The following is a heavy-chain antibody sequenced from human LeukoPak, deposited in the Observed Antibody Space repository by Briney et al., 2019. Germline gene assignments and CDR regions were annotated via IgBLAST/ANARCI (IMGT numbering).Heavy chain of an antibody. Sequence: PGESLQISCKGSGSTFTVSWIGWVRQLPGKGLEWMGIIYPGDSDTRYSPSFEGQVTISADKSITTAYLQWSSLKASDSGMYYCARRVGYGHYYFDYWGQGTQVTVSS. CDR2: IYPGDSDT. J-gene: IGHJ4*02. CDR3: ARRVGYGHYYFDY. V-gene: IGHV5-51*01. D-gene: IGHD5-24*01. CDR1: GSTFTVSW.